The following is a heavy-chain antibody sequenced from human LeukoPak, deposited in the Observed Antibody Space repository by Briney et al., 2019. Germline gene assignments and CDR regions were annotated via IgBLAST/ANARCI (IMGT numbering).Heavy chain of an antibody. V-gene: IGHV4-38-2*02. CDR2: IYHSGSA. J-gene: IGHJ5*02. CDR1: GYSISSGYQ. Sequence: PSETLSLICDVSGYSISSGYQWAWIRQSPGKGLEWIGSIYHSGSAHYNPSLKSRVTISVETSKNQFSLSMYSVTAADTAVYYCARDPRWLTPDCTSTSCYENYFDPWGQGTLVTVST. D-gene: IGHD2-2*01. CDR3: ARDPRWLTPDCTSTSCYENYFDP.